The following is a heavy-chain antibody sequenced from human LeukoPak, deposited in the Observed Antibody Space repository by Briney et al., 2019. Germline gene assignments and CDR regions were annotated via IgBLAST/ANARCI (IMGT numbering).Heavy chain of an antibody. D-gene: IGHD5-24*01. CDR2: IYHSGST. CDR3: ARDGYNPIDY. CDR1: GGSISSGGYS. V-gene: IGHV4-30-2*01. J-gene: IGHJ4*02. Sequence: SETLSLTCAVSGGSISSGGYSWSWIRQPPGKGLEWIGYIYHSGSTYYNPSLKSRVTISVDRSKNQFSLKLSSVTAADTAVYYCARDGYNPIDYWGQGTLVTVPS.